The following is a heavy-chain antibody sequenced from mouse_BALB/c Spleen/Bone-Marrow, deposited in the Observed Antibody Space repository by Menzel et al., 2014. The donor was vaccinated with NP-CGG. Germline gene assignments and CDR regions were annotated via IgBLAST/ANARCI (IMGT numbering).Heavy chain of an antibody. CDR2: ISYSGST. J-gene: IGHJ4*01. D-gene: IGHD3-1*01. Sequence: EVTLVESGPSLVKPSQTLSLTCSVTGDSITSGYWNWIRKFPGNKLEYMGYISYSGSTYYNPSLKSRISITRDTSKNLYYLQLNSVTTKDTATYYCARSGSSGYHYYAMDYWGQGTSVTVSS. V-gene: IGHV3-8*02. CDR3: ARSGSSGYHYYAMDY. CDR1: GDSITSGY.